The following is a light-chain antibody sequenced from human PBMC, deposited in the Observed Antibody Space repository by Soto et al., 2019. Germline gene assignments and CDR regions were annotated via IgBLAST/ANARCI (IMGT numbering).Light chain of an antibody. CDR2: GAS. CDR3: QQFDRSPSVT. CDR1: QSVSSNY. Sequence: EIVLTQSPGTLSLSPGERATLSCRASQSVSSNYLVWYQQKPGQAPRLLIYGASTRATRIPDRFSGTGSGTDFTLTISGLEPEDFGVFYCQQFDRSPSVTFGQGTRLEIK. V-gene: IGKV3-20*01. J-gene: IGKJ5*01.